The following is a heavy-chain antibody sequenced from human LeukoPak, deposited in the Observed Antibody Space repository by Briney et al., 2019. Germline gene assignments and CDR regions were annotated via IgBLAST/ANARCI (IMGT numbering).Heavy chain of an antibody. V-gene: IGHV3-66*01. CDR2: IYSGGST. J-gene: IGHJ6*02. CDR3: ARAELWPYYYYGMDV. Sequence: GGSLRLSCAASGFTVSSNYMSWVRQAPGRGLEWVSVIYSGGSTYYADSVKGRFTISRDNSKNTLFLQMNSLRAEDTAVYYCARAELWPYYYYGMDVWGQGATVTVSS. D-gene: IGHD3-16*01. CDR1: GFTVSSNY.